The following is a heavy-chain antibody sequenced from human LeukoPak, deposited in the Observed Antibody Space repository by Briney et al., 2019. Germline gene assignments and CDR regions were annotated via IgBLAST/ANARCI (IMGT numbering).Heavy chain of an antibody. Sequence: GGSLRLPCATSGFTFSSFWMHWVRQTPGKGLVWVSRISSDGSGTTYADSVKGRFTISRDNAKNTLYLQMNSLRVEDTAVFYCVRGHSSGWYRFDDWGKGTLVTVSS. CDR2: ISSDGSGT. CDR3: VRGHSSGWYRFDD. CDR1: GFTFSSFW. D-gene: IGHD6-19*01. J-gene: IGHJ4*02. V-gene: IGHV3-74*01.